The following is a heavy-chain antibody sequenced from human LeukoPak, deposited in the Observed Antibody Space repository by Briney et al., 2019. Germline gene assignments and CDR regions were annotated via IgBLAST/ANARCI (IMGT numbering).Heavy chain of an antibody. CDR3: ARVSIRLRFLEWLPDNWFDP. Sequence: SETLSLTCAVYGGSFSGYYWSWIRQPPGKGLEWVGEINHSGSTNYNPSLKSRVTIPVDTSKNQFSLKLSSVTAADTAVYYCARVSIRLRFLEWLPDNWFDPWGQGTLVTVSS. CDR2: INHSGST. D-gene: IGHD3-3*01. CDR1: GGSFSGYY. J-gene: IGHJ5*02. V-gene: IGHV4-34*01.